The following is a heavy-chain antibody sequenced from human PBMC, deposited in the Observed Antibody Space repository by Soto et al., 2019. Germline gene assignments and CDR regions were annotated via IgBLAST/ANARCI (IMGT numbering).Heavy chain of an antibody. CDR2: INHSGNT. J-gene: IGHJ5*02. V-gene: IGHV4-34*01. Sequence: SETLSLTCAVYGGSFSGYYWSWIRQPPGKGLEWIGEINHSGNTNYNPSLKSRVTISVDTSKNQFSLKLSSVTAAVTAVYYCARAGYSDNWLEPWGQGTLVTVSS. CDR3: ARAGYSDNWLEP. CDR1: GGSFSGYY. D-gene: IGHD3-9*01.